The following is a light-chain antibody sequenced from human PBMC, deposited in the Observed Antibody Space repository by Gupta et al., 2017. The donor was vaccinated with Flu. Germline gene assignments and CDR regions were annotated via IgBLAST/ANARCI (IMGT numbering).Light chain of an antibody. CDR2: DTN. CDR1: TGAVTSGHY. J-gene: IGLJ3*02. Sequence: QAVVTQESSLTVSPGGTVTLTCDSSTGAVTSGHYPFWFQQKPDQAPRTMICDTNSQPAWTPALFSGSLFGGTAALTLSGAQPEDAAEYYCLHIYGDARPVIGGGTELTVL. CDR3: LHIYGDARPV. V-gene: IGLV7-46*01.